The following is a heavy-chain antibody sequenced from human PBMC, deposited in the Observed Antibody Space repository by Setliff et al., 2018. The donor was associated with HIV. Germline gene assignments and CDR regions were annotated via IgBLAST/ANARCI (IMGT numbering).Heavy chain of an antibody. Sequence: PGGSLRLSCAASGFIFSSFDMHWVRQAPGKGLEWVAFIRYDESSKYSADSVKGRFTISRDNSGNTLYLEMNSLTTDDTAVYFCAKDITSHGMDVWGQGTTVTVS. CDR3: AKDITSHGMDV. J-gene: IGHJ6*02. V-gene: IGHV3-30*02. CDR1: GFIFSSFD. CDR2: IRYDESSK. D-gene: IGHD3-16*01.